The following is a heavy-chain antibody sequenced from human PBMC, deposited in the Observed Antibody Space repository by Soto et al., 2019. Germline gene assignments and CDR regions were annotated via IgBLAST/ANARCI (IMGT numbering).Heavy chain of an antibody. CDR3: AKVSSAWYAGFFDL. CDR2: IKQDGSEK. J-gene: IGHJ4*02. Sequence: GGSLRLSCAASGFTFSSYWMSWVRQAPGKGLEWVANIKQDGSEKYFVDSVKGRFTISRDNAKNSLYLQMNTLRAEDTAVYYYAKVSSAWYAGFFDLWGQGTLVTVS. V-gene: IGHV3-7*05. D-gene: IGHD2-8*01. CDR1: GFTFSSYW.